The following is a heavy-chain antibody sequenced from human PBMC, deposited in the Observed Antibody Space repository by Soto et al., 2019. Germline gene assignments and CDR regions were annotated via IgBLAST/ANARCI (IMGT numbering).Heavy chain of an antibody. D-gene: IGHD3-22*01. CDR2: ISYDGSNK. V-gene: IGHV3-30-3*01. CDR3: ARDQGYYEINAFDI. Sequence: GGSLRLSCAASGFTFSSYAMHWVRQAPGKGLEWVAVISYDGSNKYYADSVKGRFTISRDNSKNTLYLQMNGLRAEDTAVYYCARDQGYYEINAFDIWGQGTMVTVSS. CDR1: GFTFSSYA. J-gene: IGHJ3*02.